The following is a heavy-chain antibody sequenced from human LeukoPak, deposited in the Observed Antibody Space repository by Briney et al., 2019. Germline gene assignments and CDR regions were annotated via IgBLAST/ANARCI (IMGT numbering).Heavy chain of an antibody. CDR2: IYGGGST. CDR1: ALTVSSNY. J-gene: IGHJ3*02. V-gene: IGHV3-66*02. Sequence: HPGGSLRLSCAVSALTVSSNYVSWVRQAPGKGLEWVSVIYGGGSTNYADSVKGRFTISRDNSKNTLYLQMNSLRAEDTAVYYCARDHSGSYQRAFDIWGQGTMVTVSS. D-gene: IGHD1-26*01. CDR3: ARDHSGSYQRAFDI.